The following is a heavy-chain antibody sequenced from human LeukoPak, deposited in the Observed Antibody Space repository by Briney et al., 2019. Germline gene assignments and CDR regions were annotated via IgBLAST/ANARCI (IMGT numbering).Heavy chain of an antibody. CDR1: GFTFSSYG. CDR3: AKGTHALDY. Sequence: GRSLRLSCAASGFTFSSYGMHWVRQAPGKGLEWVAVIWYDGSNKYYADSVKGRFTISRDNSKNTLYLQMNSLRAEDTAVYYCAKGTHALDYWGQGTLVTVSS. D-gene: IGHD1-14*01. CDR2: IWYDGSNK. V-gene: IGHV3-33*06. J-gene: IGHJ4*02.